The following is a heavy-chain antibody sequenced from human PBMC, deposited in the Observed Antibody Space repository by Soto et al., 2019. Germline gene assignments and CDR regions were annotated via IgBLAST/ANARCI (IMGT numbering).Heavy chain of an antibody. D-gene: IGHD2-15*01. V-gene: IGHV1-2*04. CDR2: INPNSGGT. J-gene: IGHJ6*02. Sequence: ASVKVSCKASGYTFTGYYMHWERQAPGQGLEWMGWINPNSGGTNYAQKFQDWVTMTRDTSISTAYMELSRLRSDDTAVYYCARDKYDCSGGSCYYYGMDVWG. CDR1: GYTFTGYY. CDR3: ARDKYDCSGGSCYYYGMDV.